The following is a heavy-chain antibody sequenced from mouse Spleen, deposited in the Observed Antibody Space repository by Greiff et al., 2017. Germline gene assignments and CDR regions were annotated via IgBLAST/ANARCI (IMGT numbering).Heavy chain of an antibody. CDR1: GYTFTDYD. J-gene: IGHJ3*01. CDR3: TRGTRFAY. Sequence: VKLQESGAELVRPGASVTLSCKASGYTFTDYDMHWVKQTPVHGLEWIGAIDPETGGTAYNQKFKGKAILTADKSSSTAYMELRSLTSEDSAVYYCTRGTRFAYWGQGTLVTVSA. V-gene: IGHV1-15*01. CDR2: IDPETGGT.